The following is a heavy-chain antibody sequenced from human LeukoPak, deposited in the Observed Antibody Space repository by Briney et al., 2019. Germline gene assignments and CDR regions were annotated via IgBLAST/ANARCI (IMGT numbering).Heavy chain of an antibody. CDR1: GFTFDDYA. CDR3: AKDGLRQY. V-gene: IGHV3-9*01. D-gene: IGHD4-17*01. J-gene: IGHJ4*02. Sequence: TGGSLRLSCAASGFTFDDYAMHWVRQAPGKGLEWVSGISWNSGSIGYADSVKGRFTISRDNAKNSLYLQMNSLRAEDTALYYCAKDGLRQYWGQGTLVTVSS. CDR2: ISWNSGSI.